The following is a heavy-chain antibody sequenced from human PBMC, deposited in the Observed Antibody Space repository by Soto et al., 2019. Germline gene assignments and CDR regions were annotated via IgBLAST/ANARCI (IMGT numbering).Heavy chain of an antibody. CDR2: ISGSSTI. Sequence: PGVSLRLSCAAAGFTFSSYSMNWVRQAPGKGLEWVSHISGSSTIYYADSVKGRFTVSRDNSKSSLYLQMNSLRDEDTAVYCCARVSHGGKLVYWCQGTLVTVSS. D-gene: IGHD2-15*01. J-gene: IGHJ4*02. CDR3: ARVSHGGKLVY. CDR1: GFTFSSYS. V-gene: IGHV3-48*02.